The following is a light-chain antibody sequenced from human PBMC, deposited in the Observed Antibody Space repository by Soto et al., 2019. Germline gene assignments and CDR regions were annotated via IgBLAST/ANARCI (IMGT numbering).Light chain of an antibody. CDR1: QSVSSGF. V-gene: IGKV3-20*01. CDR2: AAS. CDR3: QQYHNSPRT. Sequence: EIVLTQSPGTLSLSPGERATLSCRASQSVSSGFLAWYQQKPGQAPRLLIYAASARATGIPDRFSGSGSGTDFTLTVSRPEPEDFAVYYCQQYHNSPRTFGQGTKVEIK. J-gene: IGKJ1*01.